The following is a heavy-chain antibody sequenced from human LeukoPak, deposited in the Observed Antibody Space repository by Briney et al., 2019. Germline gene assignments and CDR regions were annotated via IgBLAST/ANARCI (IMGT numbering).Heavy chain of an antibody. J-gene: IGHJ5*02. D-gene: IGHD1-26*01. CDR1: GYAFTRHY. V-gene: IGHV1-46*01. CDR3: ARDNSVGDYAWWFDP. Sequence: ASVKVSCKASGYAFTRHYMQWVRQAPGQGLEWMGLINPSGSSTIYAQKFQGRVTMTRDMSTSTDYMELSSLRSEDTAVYYCARDNSVGDYAWWFDPWGQGTLVTVSS. CDR2: INPSGSST.